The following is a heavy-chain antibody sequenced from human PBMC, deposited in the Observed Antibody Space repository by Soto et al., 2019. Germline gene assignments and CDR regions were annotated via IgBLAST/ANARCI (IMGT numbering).Heavy chain of an antibody. CDR2: IYNNGRT. D-gene: IGHD1-26*01. V-gene: IGHV4-59*08. Sequence: PSETLSLTCTVSGGSISSSSWSWIRQPPGRGLEWIGYIYNNGRTDYNPSLKSRVTISVDTSKNQFSLKLSSVTAADTAVYYCARQRPTDGRWEFANYYGMDVWGQGTPVTVSS. J-gene: IGHJ6*02. CDR3: ARQRPTDGRWEFANYYGMDV. CDR1: GGSISSSS.